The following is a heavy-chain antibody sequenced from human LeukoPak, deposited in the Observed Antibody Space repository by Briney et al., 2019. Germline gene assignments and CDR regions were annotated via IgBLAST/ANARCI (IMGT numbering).Heavy chain of an antibody. Sequence: GGSLRLSCAASGFTFSDYYMSWIRQAPGKGLEWVSYISSSGSTIYYADSVKGRFTISRDNAKNSLYLQMNSLRAEDTAVYYCARDVPSDQYQLLYGHAFDIWGQGTMVAVSS. V-gene: IGHV3-11*04. CDR2: ISSSGSTI. J-gene: IGHJ3*02. CDR3: ARDVPSDQYQLLYGHAFDI. CDR1: GFTFSDYY. D-gene: IGHD2-2*02.